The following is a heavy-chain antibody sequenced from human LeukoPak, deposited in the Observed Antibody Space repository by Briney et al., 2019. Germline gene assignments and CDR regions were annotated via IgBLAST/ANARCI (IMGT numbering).Heavy chain of an antibody. CDR1: GYTFTGYY. CDR3: ARESSSGWDY. V-gene: IGHV1-2*02. CDR2: MESDTGAS. D-gene: IGHD6-19*01. Sequence: ASVKVSCKASGYTFTGYYMHWVRQAPGQGLEWMGWMESDTGASNSAQKFQGRVTLTRDTSISTAYMELSSPGSDDTAVYYCARESSSGWDYWGQGTLVTVSS. J-gene: IGHJ4*02.